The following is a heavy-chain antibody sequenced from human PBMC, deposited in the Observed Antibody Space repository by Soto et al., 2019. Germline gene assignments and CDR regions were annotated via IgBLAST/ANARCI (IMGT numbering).Heavy chain of an antibody. V-gene: IGHV4-31*03. J-gene: IGHJ5*02. CDR2: IYYNGST. Sequence: QVQLQESGPGLVKPSQTLSLTCTVSGGSISSGGYYWSWIRQHPGKGLEWIGYIYYNGSTYYNPSPKSRVTISVDTSKNQFSLKLSSVTAADTAVYYCARASSTRGYSYGYWFDPWGQGTLVTVSS. D-gene: IGHD5-18*01. CDR1: GGSISSGGYY. CDR3: ARASSTRGYSYGYWFDP.